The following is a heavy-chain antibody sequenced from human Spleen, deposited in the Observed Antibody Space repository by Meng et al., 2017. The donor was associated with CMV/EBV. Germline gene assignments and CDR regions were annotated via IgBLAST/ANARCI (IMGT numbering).Heavy chain of an antibody. Sequence: KGSGYSFINYWIAWVRQVPGQGLEWVGIIYAGDSDTRYSPSFQGHVTISVDKSISTAYLQWSSLKASDTAIYYCARLWIPSRGGFDPWGQGTLVTVSS. V-gene: IGHV5-51*01. CDR2: IYAGDSDT. CDR1: GYSFINYW. D-gene: IGHD5-12*01. CDR3: ARLWIPSRGGFDP. J-gene: IGHJ5*02.